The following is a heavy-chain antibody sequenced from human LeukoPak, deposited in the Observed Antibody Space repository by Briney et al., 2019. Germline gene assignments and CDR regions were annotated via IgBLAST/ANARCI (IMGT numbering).Heavy chain of an antibody. CDR1: GFTFSKAW. V-gene: IGHV3-15*01. Sequence: GGSLRLSCAASGFTFSKAWMTWVRHAPGKGLEWVGRIKSKTDRVTPDYAAPVKGRFTISTDDSKNTLYLQINSLKTEDTALYYCTTVGYNSMFFRGQGTLVTVSS. D-gene: IGHD2/OR15-2a*01. CDR2: IKSKTDRVTP. CDR3: TTVGYNSMFF. J-gene: IGHJ4*02.